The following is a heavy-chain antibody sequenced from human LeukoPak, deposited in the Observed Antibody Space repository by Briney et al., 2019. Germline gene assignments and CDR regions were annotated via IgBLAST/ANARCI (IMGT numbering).Heavy chain of an antibody. CDR2: INPSGST. CDR3: ARDVAPRPGPVHYFDY. J-gene: IGHJ4*02. V-gene: IGHV1-46*01. Sequence: PTASVKVSCTASGYTFINYYLHWVRQAPRQGPEWLGIINPSGSTNYAQKFEGRVTMTSDMSTSTVYMELNSLTSEDTAVYYCARDVAPRPGPVHYFDYWGQGTLVTVSS. D-gene: IGHD6-6*01. CDR1: GYTFINYY.